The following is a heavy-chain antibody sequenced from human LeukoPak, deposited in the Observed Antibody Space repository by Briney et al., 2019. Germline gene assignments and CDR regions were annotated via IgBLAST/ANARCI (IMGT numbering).Heavy chain of an antibody. J-gene: IGHJ6*03. Sequence: SETLSLTCSISGGSINRYYWGWIRQPPGKELEWLGHMYFRGTTNYNPSLKSRVTISVDTSNNQFSLRLNSVTAADTAVYYCARGPVCSSTSCRYYYMDVWGKGTTVTISS. V-gene: IGHV4-59*13. D-gene: IGHD2-2*01. CDR3: ARGPVCSSTSCRYYYMDV. CDR2: MYFRGTT. CDR1: GGSINRYY.